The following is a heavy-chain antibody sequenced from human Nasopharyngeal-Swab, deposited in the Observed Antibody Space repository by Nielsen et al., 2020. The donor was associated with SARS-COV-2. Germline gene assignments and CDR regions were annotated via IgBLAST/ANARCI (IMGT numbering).Heavy chain of an antibody. Sequence: GGSLRLSCAASGFTFSNFAMSWVRQAPGKGLEWVSVISGDSDTTYYAGSVRGRFTISRDNSKNTLNLQMNNLRAEDTAIYYCAKDRDSGDDSEEYYHYYGMDVWGQGAPVTVSS. CDR2: ISGDSDTT. J-gene: IGHJ6*02. CDR1: GFTFSNFA. V-gene: IGHV3-23*01. CDR3: AKDRDSGDDSEEYYHYYGMDV. D-gene: IGHD5-12*01.